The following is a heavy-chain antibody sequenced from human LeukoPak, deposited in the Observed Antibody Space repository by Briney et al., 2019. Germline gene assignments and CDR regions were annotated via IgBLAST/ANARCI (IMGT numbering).Heavy chain of an antibody. J-gene: IGHJ4*02. Sequence: PSETLSLTCIVSGGSISSSGYYWGWIRQPPGKGLEWIVTIYYSGSTYKNPSLKSRVTISVDTSKNEFSLKLSSVTAADTAVYYCARHSYDNTGFFDYWGQGTLVTVSS. CDR1: GGSISSSGYY. V-gene: IGHV4-39*01. CDR2: IYYSGST. CDR3: ARHSYDNTGFFDY. D-gene: IGHD3-22*01.